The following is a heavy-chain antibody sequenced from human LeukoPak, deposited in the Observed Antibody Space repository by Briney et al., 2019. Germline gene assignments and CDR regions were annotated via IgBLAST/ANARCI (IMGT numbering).Heavy chain of an antibody. CDR2: ISSGSRDI. V-gene: IGHV3-21*01. Sequence: GGSLRLSCVVSGFTFSTYTMNWVRQAPGKGLEWVSSISSGSRDIYYADSLKGRFTISRDNAKNSLYLQMNSLRAEDTAVYYCGRVDHLQQPLATDYWGQGTLVTVSS. J-gene: IGHJ4*02. CDR1: GFTFSTYT. CDR3: GRVDHLQQPLATDY. D-gene: IGHD6-13*01.